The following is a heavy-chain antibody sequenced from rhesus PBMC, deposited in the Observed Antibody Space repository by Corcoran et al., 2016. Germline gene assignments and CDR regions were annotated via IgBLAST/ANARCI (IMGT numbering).Heavy chain of an antibody. Sequence: QVQLQESGPGLLKPSETLSLTCAFSGGSLTGGYAWGWLRPPPGKGLEWIGSICSRSGNTYNNPSLKSRATISTDTSKNQFSLKLSSVTAADTAVYYCARDSRYSYYFDYWGQGVLVTVSS. CDR3: ARDSRYSYYFDY. J-gene: IGHJ4*01. CDR2: ICSRSGNT. V-gene: IGHV4S7*01. CDR1: GGSLTGGYA. D-gene: IGHD2-27*01.